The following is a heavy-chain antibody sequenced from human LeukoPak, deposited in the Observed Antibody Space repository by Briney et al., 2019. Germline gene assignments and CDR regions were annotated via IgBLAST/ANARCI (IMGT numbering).Heavy chain of an antibody. D-gene: IGHD3-10*01. CDR3: ARVVNYYGSGNWFDP. J-gene: IGHJ5*02. CDR2: ISAYNGNT. V-gene: IGHV1-18*01. CDR1: GYTFTSYG. Sequence: EASVTVSCTASGYTFTSYGISWVRQAPGQGLEWMGWISAYNGNTNYAQKLQGRVTMTTDTSTSTAYMELRSLRSDDTAVYYCARVVNYYGSGNWFDPWGQGTLVTVSS.